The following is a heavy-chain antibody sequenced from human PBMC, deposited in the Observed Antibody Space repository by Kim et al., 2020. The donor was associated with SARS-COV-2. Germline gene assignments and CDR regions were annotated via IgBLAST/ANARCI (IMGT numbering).Heavy chain of an antibody. J-gene: IGHJ4*02. V-gene: IGHV4-34*01. CDR1: GGSFSGYY. CDR2: INHSGST. CDR3: ASAGYGSGSYYFDY. D-gene: IGHD3-10*01. Sequence: SETLSLTCAVYGGSFSGYYWSWIRQPPGKGLEWIGEINHSGSTNYNPSLKSRVTISVDTSKNQFSLKLSSVTAADTAVYYCASAGYGSGSYYFDYWGQGTLVTVSS.